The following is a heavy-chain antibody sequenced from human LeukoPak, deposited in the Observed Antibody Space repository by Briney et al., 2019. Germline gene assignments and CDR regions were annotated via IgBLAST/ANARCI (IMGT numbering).Heavy chain of an antibody. CDR3: AKGSSSGSPFDY. J-gene: IGHJ4*02. CDR2: ISYDGSNK. V-gene: IGHV3-30*18. CDR1: GFTFSSYG. Sequence: GGSLRLSCAASGFTFSSYGMHWVRQAPGKGLEWVAVISYDGSNKYYADSVKGRFTISRDNSKNTLYLQMNSLRAEDTAVYYCAKGSSSGSPFDYWGQGTLVTVSS. D-gene: IGHD6-19*01.